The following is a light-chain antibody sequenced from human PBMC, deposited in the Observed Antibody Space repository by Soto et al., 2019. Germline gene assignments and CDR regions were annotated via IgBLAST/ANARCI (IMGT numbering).Light chain of an antibody. J-gene: IGKJ5*01. CDR2: AAS. CDR1: QSISSD. V-gene: IGKV1-39*01. CDR3: QQIYSIPIT. Sequence: DIQMTQSPFSLSASVAYSVTITWRTSQSISSDLNWYQQKAGKAPKLLIYAASSLQSGVPSRFSGSGSGTHFTLTISSLQPEDFATYYCQQIYSIPITFGQGTRLEIK.